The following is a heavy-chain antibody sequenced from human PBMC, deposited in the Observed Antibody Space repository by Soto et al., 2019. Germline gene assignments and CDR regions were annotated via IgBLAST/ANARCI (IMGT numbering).Heavy chain of an antibody. Sequence: GGSLRLSCEASGFTFSTYPMHWVRQAPGKGLEWVAFISYDESKTYYTDSVKGRLSISRDNSKNTLFLQMNSLRAEDTAVCYCARDMYHYDSSGYYYRGYFDYWGQGTLVTVSS. V-gene: IGHV3-30-3*01. CDR1: GFTFSTYP. CDR3: ARDMYHYDSSGYYYRGYFDY. D-gene: IGHD3-22*01. CDR2: ISYDESKT. J-gene: IGHJ4*02.